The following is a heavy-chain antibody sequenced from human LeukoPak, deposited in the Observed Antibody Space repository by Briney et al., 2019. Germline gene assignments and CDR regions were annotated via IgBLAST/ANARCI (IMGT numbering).Heavy chain of an antibody. D-gene: IGHD3-9*01. CDR2: ISSTSSAI. V-gene: IGHV3-48*01. CDR3: ARDEYYDIFPPDY. J-gene: IGHJ4*02. CDR1: GFTFSSYS. Sequence: GSPRLSCAASGFTFSSYSMNWVRLAPGKGLEGVSYISSTSSAIYYKDSVKGRFTISRDNAKNSLFLQVNSLRAEDTAVYYCARDEYYDIFPPDYWGQGTLVTVSS.